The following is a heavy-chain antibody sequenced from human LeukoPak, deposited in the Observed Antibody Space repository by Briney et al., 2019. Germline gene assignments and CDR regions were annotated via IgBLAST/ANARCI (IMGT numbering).Heavy chain of an antibody. CDR2: IIPIFGTA. CDR1: GYTFTSYG. J-gene: IGHJ3*02. D-gene: IGHD4-17*01. Sequence: SVRVSCTASGYTFTSYGISWVRQAPGQGLEWMGGIIPIFGTANYAQKFQGRVTITADESTSTAYMELSSLRSEDTAVYYCARVADYGDYETAFDIWGQGTMVTVSS. CDR3: ARVADYGDYETAFDI. V-gene: IGHV1-69*13.